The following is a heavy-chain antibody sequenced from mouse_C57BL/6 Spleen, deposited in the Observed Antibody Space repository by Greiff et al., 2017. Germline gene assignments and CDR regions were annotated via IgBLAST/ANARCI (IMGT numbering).Heavy chain of an antibody. CDR2: IDPEDGDT. D-gene: IGHD2-4*01. V-gene: IGHV14-1*01. CDR3: TVYDYGY. J-gene: IGHJ2*01. Sequence: VQLKQSGAELVRPGASVKLSCTASGFNIKDYYMHWVKQRPEQGLEWIGRIDPEDGDTEYAPKFQGKATMTADTSSTTAYLQLSSLTSEDTAVYYCTVYDYGYGGQGTTLTVSS. CDR1: GFNIKDYY.